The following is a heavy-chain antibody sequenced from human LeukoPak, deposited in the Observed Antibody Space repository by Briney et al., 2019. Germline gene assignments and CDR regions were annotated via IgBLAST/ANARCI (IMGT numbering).Heavy chain of an antibody. CDR1: GYTFTGYY. CDR2: INPNSGGT. J-gene: IGHJ4*02. CDR3: AESGSPNDYDFWSWSRFDY. D-gene: IGHD3-3*01. V-gene: IGHV1-2*02. Sequence: ASVKVSCKASGYTFTGYYMHWVRQAPGQGLEWMGWINPNSGGTNYAQKFQGRVTMTRDTSISTAYMELSRLRSDDTAVYYCAESGSPNDYDFWSWSRFDYWGQGTLVTVSS.